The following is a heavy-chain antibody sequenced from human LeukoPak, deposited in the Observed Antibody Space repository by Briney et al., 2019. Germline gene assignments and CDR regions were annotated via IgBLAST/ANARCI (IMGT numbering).Heavy chain of an antibody. CDR2: ISWNSGSM. V-gene: IGHV3-9*01. CDR1: GFSFDDYA. CDR3: ARGGVYSSGWYVDY. J-gene: IGHJ4*02. Sequence: GRSLRLSCAASGFSFDDYAMHWVRQAPGKGLEWVAGISWNSGSMDYVDSVKGRFTISRDNAKNSVYLQMNSLRAEDTAVYYCARGGVYSSGWYVDYWGQGTLVTVSS. D-gene: IGHD6-19*01.